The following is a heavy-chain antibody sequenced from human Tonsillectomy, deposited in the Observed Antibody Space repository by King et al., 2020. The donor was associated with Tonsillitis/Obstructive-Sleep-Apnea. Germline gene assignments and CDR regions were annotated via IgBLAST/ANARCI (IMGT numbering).Heavy chain of an antibody. CDR2: IDPSDSYT. CDR1: GYRFTSHW. CDR3: ARQDLLGENYYYYMDA. J-gene: IGHJ6*03. D-gene: IGHD3-10*01. V-gene: IGHV5-10-1*01. Sequence: VQLVQSGAEVKKPGESLRISCKGSGYRFTSHWISWVRQMPGKGLEWMGRIDPSDSYTNYSPSFQGHVTISADKSITTAYLQWSSLKASDTAMYYCARQDLLGENYYYYMDAWGKGTTVTVSS.